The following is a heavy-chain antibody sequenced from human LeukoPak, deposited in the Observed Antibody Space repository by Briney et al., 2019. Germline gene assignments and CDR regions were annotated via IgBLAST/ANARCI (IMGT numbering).Heavy chain of an antibody. CDR2: ISWNSGSI. D-gene: IGHD3-22*01. Sequence: GGSLRLSCAASGFTFDDYAMHWVRQAPGKGLEWVPGISWNSGSIGYADSVKGRFTISRDNAKNSLYLQMNSLRAEDTALYYCAKDQLDYYDSSGYVDYWGQGTLVTVSS. V-gene: IGHV3-9*01. CDR3: AKDQLDYYDSSGYVDY. CDR1: GFTFDDYA. J-gene: IGHJ4*02.